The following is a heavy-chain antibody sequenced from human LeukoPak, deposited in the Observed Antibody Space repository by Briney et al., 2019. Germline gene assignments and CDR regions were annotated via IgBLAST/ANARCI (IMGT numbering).Heavy chain of an antibody. CDR1: GGSISSSSYY. J-gene: IGHJ5*02. CDR2: TYYSGST. CDR3: ARVVGATNWFDP. Sequence: PSETLSLTCTVSGGSISSSSYYWGWIRQPPGKGLEWIGSTYYSGSTYYNPSLKSRVTISVDTSKNQFSLKLSSVTAADTAVYYCARVVGATNWFDPWGQGTLVTVSS. V-gene: IGHV4-39*07. D-gene: IGHD1-26*01.